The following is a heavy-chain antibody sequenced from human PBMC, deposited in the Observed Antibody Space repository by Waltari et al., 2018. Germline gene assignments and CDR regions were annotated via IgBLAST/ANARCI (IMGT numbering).Heavy chain of an antibody. Sequence: QVQLVESGGGVVQPGGSLRLSCAATGFTFSTYDMHWVRQAPGKGLGWGAFIRNDGMYKYCAECVKGRFTISRDNSKSTLYLQMNSLSAEDTAVYYCTKGVGDSSGYYYSSDFDYWGQGTLVTVSS. V-gene: IGHV3-30*02. D-gene: IGHD3-22*01. CDR3: TKGVGDSSGYYYSSDFDY. CDR2: IRNDGMYK. CDR1: GFTFSTYD. J-gene: IGHJ4*02.